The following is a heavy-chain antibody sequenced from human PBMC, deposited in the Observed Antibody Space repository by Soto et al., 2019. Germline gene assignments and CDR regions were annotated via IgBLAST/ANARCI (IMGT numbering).Heavy chain of an antibody. CDR2: IIPIFGTA. J-gene: IGHJ6*02. Sequence: SVKVSCKASGGTFSSYAISWVRQAPGQGLEWMGGIIPIFGTANYAQKFQGRVTITADESTSTAYMELSSLRSEDTAVYYCARDRITMVRGVPYYYYGMDVWGQGTTVTV. V-gene: IGHV1-69*13. CDR1: GGTFSSYA. D-gene: IGHD3-10*01. CDR3: ARDRITMVRGVPYYYYGMDV.